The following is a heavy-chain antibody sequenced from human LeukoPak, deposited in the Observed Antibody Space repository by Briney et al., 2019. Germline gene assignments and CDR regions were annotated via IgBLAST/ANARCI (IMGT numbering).Heavy chain of an antibody. D-gene: IGHD5-18*01. Sequence: GGSLRLSCEASGFTFSSYAIRWVRQAPGTGLEWVSSIPGSGGATYYADSVRGRFTISRGNAKDTLYLQMNSLRAEDAAVYYCASPMWDTAIHDYWGQGTLVTVSS. J-gene: IGHJ4*02. CDR3: ASPMWDTAIHDY. CDR2: IPGSGGAT. V-gene: IGHV3-23*01. CDR1: GFTFSSYA.